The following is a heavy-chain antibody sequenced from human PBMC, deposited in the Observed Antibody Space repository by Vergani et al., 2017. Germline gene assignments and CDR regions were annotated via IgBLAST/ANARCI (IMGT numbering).Heavy chain of an antibody. Sequence: QITLKESGPTLVQPTQTLTLTCTFSGFSLSTSGVGVGWIRQPPGKALEWLALIYWDDDKRYSPSLKGRLTITKDTAKNQVVLTMTNMDPVDTATYYCAHRPDDTPPGWFDPWGQGTRVTVAS. CDR3: AHRPDDTPPGWFDP. D-gene: IGHD3-9*01. CDR1: GFSLSTSGVG. J-gene: IGHJ5*02. V-gene: IGHV2-5*02. CDR2: IYWDDDK.